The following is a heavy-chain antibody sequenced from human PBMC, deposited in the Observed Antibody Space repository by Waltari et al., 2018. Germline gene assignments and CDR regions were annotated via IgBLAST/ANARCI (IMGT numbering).Heavy chain of an antibody. CDR1: GGSISSSSYY. D-gene: IGHD3-10*01. V-gene: IGHV4-39*07. CDR3: ARLINYYGSGSYYYYYYMDV. Sequence: QLQLQESGPGLVKPSETLSLTCTVSGGSISSSSYYWGWIRQPPGKGREWIGSIYYSGSTYYNPSLKSRVTISVDTSKNQFSLKLSSVTAADTAVYYCARLINYYGSGSYYYYYYMDVWGKGTTVTVSS. CDR2: IYYSGST. J-gene: IGHJ6*03.